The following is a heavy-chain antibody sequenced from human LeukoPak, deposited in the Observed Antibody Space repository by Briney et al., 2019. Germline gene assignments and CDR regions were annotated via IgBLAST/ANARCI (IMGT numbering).Heavy chain of an antibody. CDR3: ARDRSGYSDAFDI. D-gene: IGHD6-13*01. J-gene: IGHJ3*02. V-gene: IGHV3-33*01. CDR2: IWYDGSNK. CDR1: GFTFSSYG. Sequence: GGSLRLSCAASGFTFSSYGMHWVRQAPGKGLEWVAVIWYDGSNKYYADSVKGRFTISRDNSKDTLYLQMSSLRAEDTAVYYCARDRSGYSDAFDIWGQGTMVTVSS.